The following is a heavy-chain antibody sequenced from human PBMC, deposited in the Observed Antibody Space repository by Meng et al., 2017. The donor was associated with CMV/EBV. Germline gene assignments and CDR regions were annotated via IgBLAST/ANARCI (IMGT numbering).Heavy chain of an antibody. V-gene: IGHV3-53*05. J-gene: IGHJ5*02. Sequence: GESLKISCAASGFTVSSNYMSWVRQAPGKGLEWVSVIYSGGSTYYADSVKGRFTISRDNSKNTLYLQMNSLRAEDTAVYYCARERVNWNYDQGFDPWGQGTLVTVSS. CDR1: GFTVSSNY. CDR2: IYSGGST. D-gene: IGHD1-7*01. CDR3: ARERVNWNYDQGFDP.